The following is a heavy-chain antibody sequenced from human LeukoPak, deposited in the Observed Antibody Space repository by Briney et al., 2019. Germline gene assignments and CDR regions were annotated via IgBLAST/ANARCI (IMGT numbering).Heavy chain of an antibody. CDR1: GYSFTTYY. D-gene: IGHD5-24*01. J-gene: IGHJ4*02. Sequence: GASVKLSCKASGYSFTTYYMHWVRQAPGHGLEWMGIINPSGGTTTYAQKFQGRVTMTSDTSTSTIYMELSSLRSEDTAVYYCAREMAATFRTFDYWGQGTLVTVSS. V-gene: IGHV1-46*01. CDR2: INPSGGTT. CDR3: AREMAATFRTFDY.